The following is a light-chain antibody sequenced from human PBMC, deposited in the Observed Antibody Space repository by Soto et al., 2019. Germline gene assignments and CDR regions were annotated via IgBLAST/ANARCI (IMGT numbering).Light chain of an antibody. J-gene: IGKJ5*01. CDR2: AAS. Sequence: IQLTQSPSSLSASVGARVTITCRASQGISDYLVWFQQKPGKVPKRLIYAASSLQSGVPSSFSGSGSGTEFTLTISSLRPEDFATYYCLQHKSYPITFGQGTRLEIK. CDR3: LQHKSYPIT. CDR1: QGISDY. V-gene: IGKV1-17*03.